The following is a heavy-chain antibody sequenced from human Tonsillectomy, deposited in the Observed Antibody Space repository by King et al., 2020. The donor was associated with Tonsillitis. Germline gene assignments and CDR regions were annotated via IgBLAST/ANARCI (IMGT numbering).Heavy chain of an antibody. CDR2: INQDGSEK. CDR1: GFTFSSYW. V-gene: IGHV3-7*03. Sequence: VQLVESGGGLVQPGGSLRLSCVASGFTFSSYWMSWARHTPGKGLEWVGNINQDGSEKNFVDSVKGRFTISRDNAKNSLFLQMNGLRAEDTAVYFCARDSLEHWGQGTLVTVSS. J-gene: IGHJ1*01. CDR3: ARDSLEH.